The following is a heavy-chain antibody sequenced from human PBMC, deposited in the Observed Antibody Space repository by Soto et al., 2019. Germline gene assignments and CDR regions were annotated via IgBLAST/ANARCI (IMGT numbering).Heavy chain of an antibody. CDR2: ISYTGRT. J-gene: IGHJ5*02. CDR3: ARGSFSSSSSWFDP. V-gene: IGHV4-31*03. Sequence: SETLSLTCTVSGGSISGDANFWSWIRQLPGRGLEWIGCISYTGRTYYTPSLNSRLTISLDTSKNLFSLRLSAVTAADTAVYFCARGSFSSSSSWFDPWGQGTLVTVSS. CDR1: GGSISGDANF. D-gene: IGHD6-6*01.